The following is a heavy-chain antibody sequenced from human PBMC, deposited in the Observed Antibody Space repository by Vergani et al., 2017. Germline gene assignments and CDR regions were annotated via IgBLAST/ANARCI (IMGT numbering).Heavy chain of an antibody. Sequence: EVQLLESGGGLVQPGGSLRLSCAASGFTFSSYAMSWVRQAPGKGLEWVSAISGSGGSTYYADSVKGRFTIYRDNSKNTLYLHMNSLRAEDTAVYYCARVTDDYRNPGDYYYVMDVWGQGTTVTVSS. CDR1: GFTFSSYA. J-gene: IGHJ6*02. CDR2: ISGSGGST. D-gene: IGHD4-11*01. V-gene: IGHV3-23*01. CDR3: ARVTDDYRNPGDYYYVMDV.